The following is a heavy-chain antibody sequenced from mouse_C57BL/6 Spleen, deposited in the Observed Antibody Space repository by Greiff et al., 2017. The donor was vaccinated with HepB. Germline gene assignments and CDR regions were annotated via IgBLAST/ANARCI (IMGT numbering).Heavy chain of an antibody. D-gene: IGHD2-4*01. CDR2: INPGDGDT. CDR1: GYAFSSSW. Sequence: QVQLQQSGPELVKPGASVKISCKASGYAFSSSWMNWVKQRPGKGLEWIGRINPGDGDTNYNGKFKGKATLTADKSSSTAYMQLSSLTSEDSAVYYCATSTMITTGYYWGQGTTLTVSS. V-gene: IGHV1-82*01. J-gene: IGHJ2*01. CDR3: ATSTMITTGYY.